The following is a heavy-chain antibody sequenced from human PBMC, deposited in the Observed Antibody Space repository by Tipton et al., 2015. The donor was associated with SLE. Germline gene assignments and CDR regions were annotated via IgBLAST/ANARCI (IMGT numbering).Heavy chain of an antibody. CDR3: ARGLNLGWYEGGNSLGY. J-gene: IGHJ4*02. Sequence: TLSLTCTVSGGSISSHYWSWIRQPPGKGLEWIGEINPSGSTNYNPSLKSRVTISVDTSKNQFSLKLSSVTAADTAVYYCARGLNLGWYEGGNSLGYWGQGTLVTVSS. CDR1: GGSISSHY. D-gene: IGHD4-23*01. CDR2: INPSGST. V-gene: IGHV4-34*01.